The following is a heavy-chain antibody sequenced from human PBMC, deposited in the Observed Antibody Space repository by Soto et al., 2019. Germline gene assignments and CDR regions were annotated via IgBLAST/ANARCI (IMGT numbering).Heavy chain of an antibody. CDR1: GFTFSSYG. CDR2: ISYDGSNK. V-gene: IGHV3-30*18. CDR3: AKDWAEDVVVPAAPLDY. J-gene: IGHJ4*02. D-gene: IGHD2-2*01. Sequence: GGSLRLSCAASGFTFSSYGMHWVRQAPGKGLEWVAVISYDGSNKYYADSVKGRFTISRDNSKNTLYLQMNSLRAEDTAVYYCAKDWAEDVVVPAAPLDYWGQGTLVTVS.